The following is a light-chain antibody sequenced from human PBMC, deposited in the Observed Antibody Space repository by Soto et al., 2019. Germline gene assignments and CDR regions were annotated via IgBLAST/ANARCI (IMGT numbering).Light chain of an antibody. CDR2: KAS. Sequence: DIQMTQSPSALSASVGDKVIINCRASETISDSLAWYQQKPGKPPKELIYKASILQNEVPSRFRGSGFGTELSLTITSLQPEDFGTYYCQQYKSSVWTFGQGTKVEVK. CDR1: ETISDS. V-gene: IGKV1-5*03. CDR3: QQYKSSVWT. J-gene: IGKJ1*01.